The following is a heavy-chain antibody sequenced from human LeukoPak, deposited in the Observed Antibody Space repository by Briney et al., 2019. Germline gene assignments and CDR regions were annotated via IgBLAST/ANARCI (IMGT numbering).Heavy chain of an antibody. CDR2: ISGSGGAT. CDR1: GFTFSSYA. V-gene: IGHV3-23*01. J-gene: IGHJ4*02. Sequence: GGSLRLSCAASGFTFSSYAMSWVRQAQGKGLEWVPTISGSGGATQYADSVKGRFTISRDNSKNSLYLQMTSLSAEDSAVYYCAKDPIAAYASGWSREWGQGTLVTVSS. D-gene: IGHD6-19*01. CDR3: AKDPIAAYASGWSRE.